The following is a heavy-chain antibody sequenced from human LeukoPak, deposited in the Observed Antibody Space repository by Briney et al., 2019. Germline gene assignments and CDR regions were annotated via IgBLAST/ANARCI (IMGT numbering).Heavy chain of an antibody. CDR1: GFTLSSYW. CDR2: INSDGSST. V-gene: IGHV3-74*01. D-gene: IGHD5-12*01. J-gene: IGHJ4*02. Sequence: PGGSLRLSCAASGFTLSSYWMHWVRQAPGKGLMWVSRINSDGSSTSYADSVKGRFTISRDSAKNTLYLQMNSLRAEDTAVFYCARVGQAGYVGYPLDYRGQGTLVTVSS. CDR3: ARVGQAGYVGYPLDY.